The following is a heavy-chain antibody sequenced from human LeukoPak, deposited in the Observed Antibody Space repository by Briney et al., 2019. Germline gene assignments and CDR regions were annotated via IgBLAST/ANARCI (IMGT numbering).Heavy chain of an antibody. CDR1: GFTFSSYA. J-gene: IGHJ3*01. CDR2: ISGSGGST. V-gene: IGHV3-23*01. CDR3: AKDPVITMIAVVD. D-gene: IGHD3-22*01. Sequence: GGSLRLSCAASGFTFSSYAMSWVRQAPVKGLEWVSAISGSGGSTYYADSVKGRFTISRDNSKNTLYLQMNSLRAEDTAVYYRAKDPVITMIAVVDWGQGTMVTVSS.